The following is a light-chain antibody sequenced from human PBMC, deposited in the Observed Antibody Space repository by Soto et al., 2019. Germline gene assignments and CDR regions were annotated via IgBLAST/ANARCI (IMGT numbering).Light chain of an antibody. CDR1: QSVGSY. J-gene: IGKJ3*01. CDR2: DTS. CDR3: QQRSNWPRT. Sequence: EIVLTQSPATLSLSPGERATLSCRASQSVGSYLAWYQQKPGQTPRLLIYDTSNRATGVPARFSGSGSGTDFTLTISSLEPEDFAVYYCQQRSNWPRTFGPGTKVDIK. V-gene: IGKV3-11*01.